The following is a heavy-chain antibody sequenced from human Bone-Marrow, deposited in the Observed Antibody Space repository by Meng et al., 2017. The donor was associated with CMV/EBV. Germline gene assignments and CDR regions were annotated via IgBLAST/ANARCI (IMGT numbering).Heavy chain of an antibody. Sequence: GGSLRLSCAASGFTFSSYWMHWVRQAPGKGLVWVSRINSDGSSTSYADSVKGRFTISRDNSKNTLYLQMNSLRAEDTAVYYCAKGEGDFWSGYYFDYWGQGTLVTVSS. CDR3: AKGEGDFWSGYYFDY. J-gene: IGHJ4*02. V-gene: IGHV3-74*01. D-gene: IGHD3-3*01. CDR1: GFTFSSYW. CDR2: INSDGSST.